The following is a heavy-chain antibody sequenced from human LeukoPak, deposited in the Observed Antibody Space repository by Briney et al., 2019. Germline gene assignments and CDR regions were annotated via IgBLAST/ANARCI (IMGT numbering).Heavy chain of an antibody. CDR2: ISPNNGGT. J-gene: IGHJ3*02. Sequence: ASVKVPCKASGYTFTGNYLHWVRQAPGQGLEWMGWISPNNGGTNYGQKFRGRVTMTRDTSTTTAYMELSRLRSDDTALYYCAREKYYYDSSGPHGFDIWGQGTMVTVSS. CDR3: AREKYYYDSSGPHGFDI. D-gene: IGHD3-22*01. CDR1: GYTFTGNY. V-gene: IGHV1-2*02.